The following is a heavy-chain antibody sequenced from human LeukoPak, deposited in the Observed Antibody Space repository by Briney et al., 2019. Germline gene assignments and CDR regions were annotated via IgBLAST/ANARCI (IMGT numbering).Heavy chain of an antibody. D-gene: IGHD3-22*01. J-gene: IGHJ3*02. Sequence: GGSLRLSCAASGFTFTNAWMSWVRQAPGKGLEWVSAISGSGGSTYYADPVKGRFTISRDNSKNTLYLQMNSLRAEDTAVYYCAKDDYYDIDAFDIWGQGTMVTVSS. V-gene: IGHV3-23*01. CDR3: AKDDYYDIDAFDI. CDR2: ISGSGGST. CDR1: GFTFTNAW.